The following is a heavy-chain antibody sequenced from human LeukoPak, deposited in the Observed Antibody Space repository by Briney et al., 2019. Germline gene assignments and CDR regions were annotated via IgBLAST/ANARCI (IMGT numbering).Heavy chain of an antibody. V-gene: IGHV1-24*01. D-gene: IGHD3-3*01. CDR3: AKGRRSYYDFWSFIGWFDP. CDR2: FDPEDGET. J-gene: IGHJ5*02. Sequence: ASVKVSCKVSGYTLTELSMHWVRQAPGKGLEWMGGFDPEDGETIYAQKFQGRVTMTEDTSTDTAYMELSSLRSEDTAVYYCAKGRRSYYDFWSFIGWFDPWGQGTLVTVSS. CDR1: GYTLTELS.